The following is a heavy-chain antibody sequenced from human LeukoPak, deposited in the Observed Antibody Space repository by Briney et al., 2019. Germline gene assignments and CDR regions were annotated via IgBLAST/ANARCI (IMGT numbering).Heavy chain of an antibody. CDR1: GFTFSSYA. V-gene: IGHV3-23*01. CDR3: AKGYSSGWYFFDN. J-gene: IGHJ4*02. CDR2: ISGSGGST. D-gene: IGHD6-19*01. Sequence: WGSLRLSCAASGFTFSSYAMNWVRQAPGKGLEWVSAISGSGGSTHYADSVKGRFTISRDDSKNTLYLQMNSLSAEDTAVYYCAKGYSSGWYFFDNWGQGILVTVSS.